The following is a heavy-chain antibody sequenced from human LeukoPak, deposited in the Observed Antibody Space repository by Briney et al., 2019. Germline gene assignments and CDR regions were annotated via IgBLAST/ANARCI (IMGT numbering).Heavy chain of an antibody. CDR2: MNPNSGNT. CDR1: GYTFTSYD. V-gene: IGHV1-8*01. D-gene: IGHD3-10*01. J-gene: IGHJ5*02. Sequence: ASVKVPCKASGYTFTSYDINWVRQATGQGLEWMGWMNPNSGNTGYAQKFQGRVTMTRNTSISTAYMELSSLRSEDTAVYYCARGLIETQGLVIKSVLLWFGELSPWGQGTLVTVSS. CDR3: ARGLIETQGLVIKSVLLWFGELSP.